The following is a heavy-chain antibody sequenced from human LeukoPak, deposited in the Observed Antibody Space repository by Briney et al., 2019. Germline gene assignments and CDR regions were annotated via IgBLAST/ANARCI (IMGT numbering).Heavy chain of an antibody. D-gene: IGHD1-26*01. CDR2: ISSCGSMT. CDR3: ARVGAATTRDS. J-gene: IGHJ4*02. V-gene: IGHV3-74*01. CDR1: GFTFNDYW. Sequence: GGSLRLSCAASGFTFNDYWMHWVRQTPGKGLVWVSRISSCGSMTSYADSVKGRFTISRDNAKNTLFLQMNSLRAEDTAVYYCARVGAATTRDSWGQGTLVTASS.